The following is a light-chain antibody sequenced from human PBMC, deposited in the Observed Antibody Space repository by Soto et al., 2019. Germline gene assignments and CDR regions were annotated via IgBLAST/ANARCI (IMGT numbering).Light chain of an antibody. V-gene: IGKV3-20*01. J-gene: IGKJ5*01. CDR3: QHYGGSPPIT. CDR1: QSVSNRY. Sequence: EIVLTQSPGTLSLSPGDTATLSCRASQSVSNRYLAWYQQKPGQAPRLLINGASSRATGVPDRFSGSGSGTDFALTISRLEPDDFAVYYCQHYGGSPPITFGQGTRLEIK. CDR2: GAS.